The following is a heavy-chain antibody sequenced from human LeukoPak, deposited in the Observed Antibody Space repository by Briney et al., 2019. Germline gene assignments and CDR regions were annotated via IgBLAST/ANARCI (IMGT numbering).Heavy chain of an antibody. CDR3: AELGITMIGGV. CDR2: INQDGSEK. CDR1: GFPFSTFW. V-gene: IGHV3-7*01. J-gene: IGHJ6*04. D-gene: IGHD3-10*02. Sequence: GGSLRLSCAVSGFPFSTFWMSWVRQAPGKGLEWVANINQDGSEKYYVDSMRGRFAISRDNAKNSLYLQMNSLRAEDTAVYYCAELGITMIGGVWGKGTTVTVSS.